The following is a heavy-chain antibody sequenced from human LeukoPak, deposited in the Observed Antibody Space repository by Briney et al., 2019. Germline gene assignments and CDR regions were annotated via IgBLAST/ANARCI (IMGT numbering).Heavy chain of an antibody. CDR3: ARDLSYSSSWFD. CDR2: IIPILGIA. CDR1: GGTFSSYA. J-gene: IGHJ4*02. D-gene: IGHD6-13*01. Sequence: SVKVSCTASGGTFSSYAISWVRQAPGQGLEWMGRIIPILGIANYAQKFQGRVTITADKSTSTAYMELSSLRSEDTAVYYCARDLSYSSSWFDWGQGTLVTVSS. V-gene: IGHV1-69*04.